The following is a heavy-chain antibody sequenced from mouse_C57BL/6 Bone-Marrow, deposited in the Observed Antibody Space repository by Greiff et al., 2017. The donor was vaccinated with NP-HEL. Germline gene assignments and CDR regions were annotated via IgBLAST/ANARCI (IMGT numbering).Heavy chain of an antibody. Sequence: QVQLQQSGPELVKPGASVKISCKASGYAFSSSWMNWVKQRPGKGLEWIGRIYPGDGDTNYNGKFKGKATLTADKSSSTAYMQLSSLTSEDSAVYFCANYYGSSSLRYFDVWGTGTTVTVSS. CDR1: GYAFSSSW. V-gene: IGHV1-82*01. D-gene: IGHD1-1*01. J-gene: IGHJ1*03. CDR3: ANYYGSSSLRYFDV. CDR2: IYPGDGDT.